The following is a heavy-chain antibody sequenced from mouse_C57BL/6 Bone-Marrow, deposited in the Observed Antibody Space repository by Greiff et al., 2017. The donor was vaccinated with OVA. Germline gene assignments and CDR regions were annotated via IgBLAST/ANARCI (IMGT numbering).Heavy chain of an antibody. CDR3: TRSPIYYYGRDY. CDR2: IDPETGGT. J-gene: IGHJ4*01. CDR1: GYTFTDYE. Sequence: VQLQQSGAELVRPGASVTLSCKASGYTFTDYEMHWVKQTPVHGLEWIGAIDPETGGTAYNQKFKGKAILTADKSSSTAYMELRSLTSEDSAVYYCTRSPIYYYGRDYWGQGTSVTVSS. V-gene: IGHV1-15*01.